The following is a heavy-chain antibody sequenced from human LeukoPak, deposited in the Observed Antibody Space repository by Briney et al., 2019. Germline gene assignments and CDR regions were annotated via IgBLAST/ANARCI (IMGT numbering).Heavy chain of an antibody. Sequence: ASVKVSCKASGGTFSSYAISWVRQAPGQGLEWMGIINPSGGSTSYAQKFQGRVTMTRDTSTSTVYMELSSLRSEDTAVYYCARVDSSGYYSGAFDIWGQGTMVTVSS. CDR3: ARVDSSGYYSGAFDI. J-gene: IGHJ3*02. V-gene: IGHV1-46*01. CDR1: GGTFSSYA. CDR2: INPSGGST. D-gene: IGHD3-22*01.